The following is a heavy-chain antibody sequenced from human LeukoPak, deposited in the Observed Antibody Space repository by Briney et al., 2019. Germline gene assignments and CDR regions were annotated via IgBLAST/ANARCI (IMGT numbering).Heavy chain of an antibody. CDR1: GGSISSYY. J-gene: IGHJ3*02. V-gene: IGHV4-59*01. Sequence: SETLSLTCTVPGGSISSYYWSWIRQPPGKGLEWIGYIYYSGSTNYNPSLKSRVTISVDTSKNQFSLKLSSVTAADTAVYYCARDSEVADAFDIWGQGTMVTVSS. CDR3: ARDSEVADAFDI. CDR2: IYYSGST.